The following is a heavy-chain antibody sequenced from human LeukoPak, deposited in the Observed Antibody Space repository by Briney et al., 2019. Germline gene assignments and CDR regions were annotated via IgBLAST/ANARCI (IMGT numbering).Heavy chain of an antibody. J-gene: IGHJ4*02. D-gene: IGHD3-10*01. Sequence: ASVKVSYKASGYSLSSYYMHWVRQAPGQGLEWMGIINPSGDSTTYAQKFQGRVTMTEDTSTDTAYMELSSLRSEDTAVYYCATDRDYYGSGSLDYWGQGTLVTVSS. CDR3: ATDRDYYGSGSLDY. V-gene: IGHV1-46*01. CDR2: INPSGDST. CDR1: GYSLSSYY.